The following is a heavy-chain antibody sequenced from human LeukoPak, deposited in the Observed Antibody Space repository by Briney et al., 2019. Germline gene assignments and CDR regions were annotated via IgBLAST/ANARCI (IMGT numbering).Heavy chain of an antibody. CDR3: AKSRNFYYYFMEV. J-gene: IGHJ6*03. Sequence: GGSLRLSCAASGFNFSDYGMIWVRQAPGKGLEWVSGISGSDYTDHADSVKGRFTISRDNSKNTLYLQMNSLRAEDTALYYCAKSRNFYYYFMEVSGRGTKVTISS. CDR1: GFNFSDYG. V-gene: IGHV3-23*01. CDR2: ISGSDYT.